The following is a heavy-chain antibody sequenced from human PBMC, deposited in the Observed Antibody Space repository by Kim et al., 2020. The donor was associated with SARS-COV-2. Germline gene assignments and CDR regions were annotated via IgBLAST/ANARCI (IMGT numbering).Heavy chain of an antibody. CDR3: ARVMDSSGYYRESGVYYYYYGMDV. J-gene: IGHJ6*02. Sequence: SVKVSCKASGGTFSSYAISWVRQAPGQGLEWMGGIIPIFGTANYAQKFQGRVTITADESTSTAYMELSSLRSEDTAVYYCARVMDSSGYYRESGVYYYYYGMDVWGQGTTVTVSS. CDR1: GGTFSSYA. D-gene: IGHD3-22*01. V-gene: IGHV1-69*13. CDR2: IIPIFGTA.